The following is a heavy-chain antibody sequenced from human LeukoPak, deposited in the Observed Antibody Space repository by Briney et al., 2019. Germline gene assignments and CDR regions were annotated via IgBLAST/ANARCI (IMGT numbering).Heavy chain of an antibody. CDR3: ATSSITMVRGVMDYYYYYVDV. J-gene: IGHJ6*03. CDR1: GYTLTELS. CDR2: FDPEDGET. D-gene: IGHD3-10*01. Sequence: ASVKVSCKVSGYTLTELSMHWVRQAPGKGLEWMGGFDPEDGETIYAQKFQGRVTVTEDTSTDTAYMELSSLRSEDTAVYYCATSSITMVRGVMDYYYYYVDVWGKGTTVTVSS. V-gene: IGHV1-24*01.